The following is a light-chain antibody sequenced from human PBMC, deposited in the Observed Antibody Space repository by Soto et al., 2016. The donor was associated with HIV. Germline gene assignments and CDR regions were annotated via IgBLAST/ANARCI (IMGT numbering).Light chain of an antibody. V-gene: IGKV1-NL1*01. CDR2: AAS. CDR3: QQYHSTPWT. Sequence: DVQMTQSPSSLSASIGDRVSITCRASQGISNSLAWYQQKPGKAPKLLLYAASRLESGVPSRFSGSGSGTDYTLTISSLQPEDFATYYCQQYHSTPWTFGQGTKVEIK. J-gene: IGKJ1*01. CDR1: QGISNS.